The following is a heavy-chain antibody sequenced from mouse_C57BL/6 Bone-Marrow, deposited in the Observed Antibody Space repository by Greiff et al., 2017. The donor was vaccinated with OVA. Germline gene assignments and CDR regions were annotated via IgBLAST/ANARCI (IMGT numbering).Heavy chain of an antibody. CDR1: GFTFSDYG. V-gene: IGHV5-17*01. J-gene: IGHJ2*01. CDR2: ISSGSSTI. Sequence: VQLKQSGGGLVKPGGSLKLSCAASGFTFSDYGMHWVRQAPEKGLEWVAYISSGSSTIYYADTVKGRFTISRDNAKNTLFLQMTSLRSEDTAMYYCARGRKGYFDYWGQGTTLTVSS. CDR3: ARGRKGYFDY.